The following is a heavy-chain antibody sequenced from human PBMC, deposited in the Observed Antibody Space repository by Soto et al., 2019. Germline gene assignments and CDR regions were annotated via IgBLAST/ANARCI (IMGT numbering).Heavy chain of an antibody. CDR1: GYTFTSYG. D-gene: IGHD3-3*01. CDR2: INAYNGNT. V-gene: IGHV1-18*01. CDR3: ARVGINYDFWSGYPYYFDY. J-gene: IGHJ4*02. Sequence: ASVKVSCKASGYTFTSYGISWVRQAPGQGLEWMGWINAYNGNTNYAQKLQGRVTMTTDTSTSTAYMELRSLRSDDTAVYYCARVGINYDFWSGYPYYFDYWGQGTLVTVSS.